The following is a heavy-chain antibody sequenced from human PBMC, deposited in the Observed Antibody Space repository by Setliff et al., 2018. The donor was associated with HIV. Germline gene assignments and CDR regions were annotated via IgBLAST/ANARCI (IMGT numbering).Heavy chain of an antibody. Sequence: SETLSLTCTVSGGSISSGGSYWSWIRQHPGKGLEWIGYINYSGSTYYNPSLKSRVTFSVDTSKNQFSLKLRAVTAADSAVYYCARQGRPGDFDSWGQGTLVTVSS. V-gene: IGHV4-31*03. D-gene: IGHD7-27*01. CDR3: ARQGRPGDFDS. CDR2: INYSGST. J-gene: IGHJ4*02. CDR1: GGSISSGGSY.